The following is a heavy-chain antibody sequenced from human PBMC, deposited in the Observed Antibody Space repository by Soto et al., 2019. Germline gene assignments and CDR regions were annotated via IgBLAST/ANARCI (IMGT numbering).Heavy chain of an antibody. J-gene: IGHJ4*02. Sequence: QVQLVESGGGVVQPGRFLRLSCAASGFTFSSYAMHWVRQAPGKGLEWVAVISYDGSNKYYADSVKGRFTISRDNSKNPLYLQMNSLRAEDTAVYYCAREAAAGTIGDYWGQGTLVTVSS. D-gene: IGHD6-13*01. CDR1: GFTFSSYA. CDR3: AREAAAGTIGDY. V-gene: IGHV3-30-3*01. CDR2: ISYDGSNK.